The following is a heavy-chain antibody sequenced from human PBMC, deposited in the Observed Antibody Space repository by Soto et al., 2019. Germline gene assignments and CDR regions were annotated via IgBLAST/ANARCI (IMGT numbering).Heavy chain of an antibody. D-gene: IGHD3-22*01. V-gene: IGHV4-59*01. J-gene: IGHJ6*02. CDR1: GGSISSYY. Sequence: SETLSLTCTVSGGSISSYYWSWIRQPPGKGLEWIGYIYYSGSTNYNPSLKSRVTISVDTSKNQFSLKLSSVTAADTAVYYCARTTTGSGYLFYYYGMDVWGQGTTVTVS. CDR3: ARTTTGSGYLFYYYGMDV. CDR2: IYYSGST.